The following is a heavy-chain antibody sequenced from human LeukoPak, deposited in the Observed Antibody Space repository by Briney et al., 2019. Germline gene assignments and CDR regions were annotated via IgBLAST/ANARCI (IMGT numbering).Heavy chain of an antibody. J-gene: IGHJ5*02. CDR3: ARDHDSSGFDP. CDR1: GYSISSGYY. V-gene: IGHV4-61*01. CDR2: IYYSGST. D-gene: IGHD3-22*01. Sequence: PSETLSLTCTVSGYSISSGYYWSWIRQPPGKGLEWMGYIYYSGSTNYNPSLKSRVTISVDTSKNQFSLKLSSVTAADTAVYYCARDHDSSGFDPWGQGTLVTVSS.